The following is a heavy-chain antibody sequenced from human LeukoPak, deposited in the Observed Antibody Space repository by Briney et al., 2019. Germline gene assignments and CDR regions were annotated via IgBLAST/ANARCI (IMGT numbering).Heavy chain of an antibody. J-gene: IGHJ4*02. CDR1: GGSISSSSYY. V-gene: IGHV4-39*01. D-gene: IGHD4-11*01. CDR3: ARSREGVDYTKGGFDY. Sequence: SETLSLTCTVSGGSISSSSYYWGWIRQPPGKGLEWIGSIYYSGSTYYNPSLKSRVTISVDTSKNQFSLKLSSVTAADTAVYYCARSREGVDYTKGGFDYWGQGTLVTVSS. CDR2: IYYSGST.